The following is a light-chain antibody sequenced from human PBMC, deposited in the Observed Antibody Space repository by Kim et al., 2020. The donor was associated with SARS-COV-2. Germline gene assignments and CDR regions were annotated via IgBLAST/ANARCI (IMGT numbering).Light chain of an antibody. CDR1: ISNFGGND. J-gene: IGLJ2*01. V-gene: IGLV1-47*01. CDR2: RKN. Sequence: LGRGGTLSGSGSISNFGGNDVCGYYQPPGTTPNLLICRKNRRPAGGPDRFSGSKSGTSASRAISGLRSEDEADYYCATWDDSHVVFGGGTQLTVL. CDR3: ATWDDSHVV.